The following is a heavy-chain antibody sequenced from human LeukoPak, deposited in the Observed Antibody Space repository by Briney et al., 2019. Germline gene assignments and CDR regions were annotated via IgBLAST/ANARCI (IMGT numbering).Heavy chain of an antibody. CDR3: ARGGAARPNYFDY. V-gene: IGHV4-30-4*08. D-gene: IGHD6-6*01. J-gene: IGHJ4*02. Sequence: PSETLSLTCTVSGGSISSGDYYWSWIRQPPGKGLEWIGYIYYSGSTYYNPSLKSRVTISVDTSKNQFSLKLSSVTAADTAVCYCARGGAARPNYFDYWGQGTLVTVSS. CDR1: GGSISSGDYY. CDR2: IYYSGST.